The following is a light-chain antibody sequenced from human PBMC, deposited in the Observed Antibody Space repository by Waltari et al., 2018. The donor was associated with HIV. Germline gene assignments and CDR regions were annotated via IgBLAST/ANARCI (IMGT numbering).Light chain of an antibody. Sequence: DVVMTQSPDSLPGSLVGRAALNCTSSPSCLYSPNNKNHLAWYQQKPGQPPKLLIYWASTRASGVPDRFSGSGSATDFTLTISSLQAEDVAVYYCQQYCSTPITFGQGTRLEIK. CDR3: QQYCSTPIT. CDR1: PSCLYSPNNKNH. J-gene: IGKJ5*01. V-gene: IGKV4-1*01. CDR2: WAS.